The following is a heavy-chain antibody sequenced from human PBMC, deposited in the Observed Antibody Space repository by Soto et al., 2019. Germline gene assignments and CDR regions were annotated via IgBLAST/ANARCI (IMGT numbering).Heavy chain of an antibody. Sequence: SETLSLTCSVSGASINNYYWSWIRQPPGKGLEWIGYIYFNGGTNYNPSLKSRVTISVDRPKNQFSLNLSSVTTADTAVYYCARDKNSYGSMGVWGQGTTVTVSS. CDR3: ARDKNSYGSMGV. D-gene: IGHD5-18*01. J-gene: IGHJ6*02. V-gene: IGHV4-59*01. CDR1: GASINNYY. CDR2: IYFNGGT.